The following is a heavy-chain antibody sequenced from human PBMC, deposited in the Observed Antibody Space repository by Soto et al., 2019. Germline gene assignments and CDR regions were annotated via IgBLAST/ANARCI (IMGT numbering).Heavy chain of an antibody. CDR1: GLTVSSNY. J-gene: IGHJ4*02. CDR2: IYAGGST. Sequence: EVQLVASGGGLVQPGGSLRLSCAASGLTVSSNYMTWVRQAPGKGLEWVSVIYAGGSTYYADSVKGRCNISRDNSKNTLTLQMNGLGAEDTAVYYCATMGGDYDFDYWGQGTLVTVSS. V-gene: IGHV3-66*01. D-gene: IGHD4-17*01. CDR3: ATMGGDYDFDY.